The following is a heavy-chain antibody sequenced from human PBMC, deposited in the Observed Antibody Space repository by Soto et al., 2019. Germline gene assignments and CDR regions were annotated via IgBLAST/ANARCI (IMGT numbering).Heavy chain of an antibody. CDR2: ISSSSSHI. Sequence: EVQLVESGGGLVKPGGSLRLPCAAPGFTFSGYNMNWVRQAPGKGLEWVSSISSSSSHIYYADLVKGRFTISRDNAKNSLFLQMNSLRAEDTALYFCARGLVRSGAFDIWGQGTMVTVSS. CDR1: GFTFSGYN. J-gene: IGHJ3*02. V-gene: IGHV3-21*01. CDR3: ARGLVRSGAFDI. D-gene: IGHD6-6*01.